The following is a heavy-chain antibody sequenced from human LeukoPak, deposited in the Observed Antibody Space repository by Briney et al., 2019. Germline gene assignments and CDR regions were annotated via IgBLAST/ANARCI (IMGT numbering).Heavy chain of an antibody. CDR1: GFTFSSYA. CDR2: IYHSGST. CDR3: ARGSGGDYVTDDAFDI. J-gene: IGHJ3*02. V-gene: IGHV4-30-2*01. Sequence: LRLSCAASGFTFSSYAMSWIRQPPGKGLEWIGYIYHSGSTYYNPSLKSRVTISVDRSKNQFSLKLSSVTAADTAVYYCARGSGGDYVTDDAFDIWGQGTMVTVSS. D-gene: IGHD4-17*01.